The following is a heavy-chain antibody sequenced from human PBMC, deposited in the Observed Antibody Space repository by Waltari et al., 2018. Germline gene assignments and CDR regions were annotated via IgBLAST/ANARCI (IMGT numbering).Heavy chain of an antibody. J-gene: IGHJ4*02. CDR1: GGSISSYY. CDR3: ARRDWKYYFDY. V-gene: IGHV4-59*08. Sequence: QVQLQESGPGLVKPSETLSLTCTVSGGSISSYYWSWIRQPPGKGLVWIGYIYYSGSTNYNPSLKSRVTISVDTSKNQFSQKLSSVTAADTAVYYCARRDWKYYFDYWGQGTLVTVSS. CDR2: IYYSGST. D-gene: IGHD1-1*01.